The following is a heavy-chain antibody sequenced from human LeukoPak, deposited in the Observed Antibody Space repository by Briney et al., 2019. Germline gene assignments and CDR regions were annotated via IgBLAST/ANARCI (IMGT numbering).Heavy chain of an antibody. Sequence: SETLSLTCTVSGGSINTYYWSWIRQPPGKGLEWIASVYHSGTSNYNPSLKSRVTISVDTSKNQFSLKLSSVTAADTAVYYCARGGVTPFDYWGQGTLVTVSS. CDR1: GGSINTYY. V-gene: IGHV4-59*08. CDR3: ARGGVTPFDY. CDR2: VYHSGTS. J-gene: IGHJ4*02. D-gene: IGHD4-23*01.